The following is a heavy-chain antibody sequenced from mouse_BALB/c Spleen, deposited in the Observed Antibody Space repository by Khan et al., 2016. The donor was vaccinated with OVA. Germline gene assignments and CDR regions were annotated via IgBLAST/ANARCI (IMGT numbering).Heavy chain of an antibody. J-gene: IGHJ3*01. CDR2: ISSGGDYT. CDR1: GFTFSSYS. D-gene: IGHD4-1*01. Sequence: EVELVESGGDLVKPGGSLKFSCAASGFTFSSYSMSWVRQTPDKRLEWVATISSGGDYTYYSDNVKGRFTISRDNAKNTLYLQMSSLKSEDTAMYYCASHLTGSFAYWGQGNLVTVSA. CDR3: ASHLTGSFAY. V-gene: IGHV5-6*01.